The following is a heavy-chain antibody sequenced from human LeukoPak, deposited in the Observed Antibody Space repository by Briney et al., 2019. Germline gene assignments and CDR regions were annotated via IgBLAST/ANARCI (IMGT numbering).Heavy chain of an antibody. D-gene: IGHD6-19*01. Sequence: PSETLSLTCIVSGYSISSGYYWGWIRQPPGKGLEWIGSIYHSGSTYYNPSLKSRVTISVDTSKNQFSLKLSSVTAADTAVYYCARAGSGWYNWFDPWGQGTLVTVSS. CDR1: GYSISSGYY. CDR3: ARAGSGWYNWFDP. V-gene: IGHV4-38-2*02. J-gene: IGHJ5*02. CDR2: IYHSGST.